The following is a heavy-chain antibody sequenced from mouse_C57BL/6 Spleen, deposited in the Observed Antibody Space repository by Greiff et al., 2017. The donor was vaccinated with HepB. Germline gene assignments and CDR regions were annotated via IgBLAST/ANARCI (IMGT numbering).Heavy chain of an antibody. CDR3: ASSIYDGYSNYAMDY. CDR1: GFTFSDYG. J-gene: IGHJ4*01. CDR2: ISSGSSTI. D-gene: IGHD2-3*01. Sequence: EVQLVESGGGLVKPGGSLKLSCAASGFTFSDYGMHWVRQAPEKGLEWVAYISSGSSTIYYADTVKGRFTISRDNAKNTLFLQMTSLRSEDTAMYYCASSIYDGYSNYAMDYWGQGTSVTVSS. V-gene: IGHV5-17*01.